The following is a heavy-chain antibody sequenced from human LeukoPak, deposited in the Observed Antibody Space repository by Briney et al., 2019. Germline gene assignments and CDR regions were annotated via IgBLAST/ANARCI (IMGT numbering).Heavy chain of an antibody. V-gene: IGHV3-23*01. Sequence: GGSLRLSCAASGFTVSSYGMTWVRQAPGKGLEWVSAFSATDGSAQYAESVKGRFTISRDNSKSSLYLQMNSLRDEDTAVYYCAKARIAAAGTGAFDVWGQGTMVTVSS. CDR3: AKARIAAAGTGAFDV. D-gene: IGHD6-13*01. CDR2: FSATDGSA. CDR1: GFTVSSYG. J-gene: IGHJ3*01.